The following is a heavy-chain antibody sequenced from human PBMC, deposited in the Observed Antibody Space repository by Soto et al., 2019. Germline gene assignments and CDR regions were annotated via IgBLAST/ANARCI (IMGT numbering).Heavy chain of an antibody. J-gene: IGHJ4*02. CDR1: GGTFSSYA. D-gene: IGHD3-9*01. V-gene: IGHV1-69*01. CDR2: IIPIFGTA. CDR3: ARRYYDILTGYYQYYFDY. Sequence: QVQLVQSGAEVKKPGSSVKVSCKASGGTFSSYAISWVRQAPGQGLEWMGGIIPIFGTANYAQKFQGRVTSTADESTSTAYMELSSLRSEDTAVYYCARRYYDILTGYYQYYFDYWGQGTLVTVSS.